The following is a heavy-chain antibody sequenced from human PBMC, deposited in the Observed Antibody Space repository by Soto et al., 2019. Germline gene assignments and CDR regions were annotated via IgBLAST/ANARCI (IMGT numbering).Heavy chain of an antibody. CDR3: ARSSSIGEYSSSWFDY. D-gene: IGHD6-6*01. CDR1: GGSISSSSYY. J-gene: IGHJ4*02. Sequence: PSETLSLTCTVSGGSISSSSYYWGWIRQPPGKGLEWIGSIYYSGSTYYNPSLKSRVTISVDTSKNQFSLKLSSVTAAETAVYYCARSSSIGEYSSSWFDYWGQGTQVTVSS. V-gene: IGHV4-39*01. CDR2: IYYSGST.